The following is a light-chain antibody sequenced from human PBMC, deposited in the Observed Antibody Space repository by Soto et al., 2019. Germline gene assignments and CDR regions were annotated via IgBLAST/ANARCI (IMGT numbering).Light chain of an antibody. CDR2: GVS. CDR1: QSVSSY. J-gene: IGKJ3*01. CDR3: QQYDNLPLT. Sequence: IVLTQSPATLSLSPEERATLSCRASQSVSSYLAWYQQKPGQAPRLLIYGVSRRATGIPDRFSGSGSGTEFTLTINSLQSEDFAVYFCQQYDNLPLTFGPGTKVDIK. V-gene: IGKV3D-15*01.